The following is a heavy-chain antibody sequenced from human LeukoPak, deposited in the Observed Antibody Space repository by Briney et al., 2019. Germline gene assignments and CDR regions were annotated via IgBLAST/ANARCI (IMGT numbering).Heavy chain of an antibody. Sequence: PGRSLRLSCAASGFTFDDYAMHWVRQAPGKGLEWVSGISWNSGSIGYADSVKGRFTFSRDNAENTLYLQMNSLRAEDTAVYYCARDGGSGSYGAFDIWGQGTMVTVSS. CDR2: ISWNSGSI. V-gene: IGHV3-9*01. CDR1: GFTFDDYA. CDR3: ARDGGSGSYGAFDI. J-gene: IGHJ3*02. D-gene: IGHD1-26*01.